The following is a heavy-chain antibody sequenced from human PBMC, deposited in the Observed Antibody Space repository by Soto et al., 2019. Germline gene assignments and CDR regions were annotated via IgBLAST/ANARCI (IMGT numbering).Heavy chain of an antibody. CDR1: GGTFSSYA. CDR3: GRVTGGDYYGMDV. V-gene: IGHV1-69*06. CDR2: IIPIFGTA. J-gene: IGHJ6*01. Sequence: QVQLVQSGAEVKKPGSSVKVSCKASGGTFSSYALSWVRQAPGQGLEWMGGIIPIFGTANYAQKFQGRVTITADKSTSTAYMELSSLRAEETAVYYCGRVTGGDYYGMDVWGEVTTVTVSS. D-gene: IGHD7-27*01.